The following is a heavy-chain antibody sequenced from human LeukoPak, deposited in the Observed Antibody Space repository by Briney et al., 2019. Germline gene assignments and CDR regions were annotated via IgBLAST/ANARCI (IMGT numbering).Heavy chain of an antibody. V-gene: IGHV3-23*01. J-gene: IGHJ4*02. CDR3: ARDSHYYGSGSYFS. D-gene: IGHD3-10*01. CDR1: GFSFSNYG. CDR2: ITGNGGTT. Sequence: GGSLRLSCAASGFSFSNYGMNWVRQAPGKGLEWVSGITGNGGTTYYADSVKGRFTISRDNSRNTVYLQMNSLRAEDTAVYYCARDSHYYGSGSYFSWGQGTLVTVSS.